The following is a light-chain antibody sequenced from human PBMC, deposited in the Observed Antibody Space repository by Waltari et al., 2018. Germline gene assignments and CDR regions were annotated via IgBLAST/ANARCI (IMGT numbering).Light chain of an antibody. CDR3: QQCYSTPYT. CDR2: WAS. J-gene: IGKJ2*01. V-gene: IGKV4-1*01. CDR1: QNLLYNSDNKNY. Sequence: DIVMTQSPDSLAVSLGERVTINCTSSQNLLYNSDNKNYLAWFQQKPGQPPKLLIYWASTRESGVPDRFRGSGSGTECTLTISSLQAADVAVYYCQQCYSTPYTFGQGTKLEIK.